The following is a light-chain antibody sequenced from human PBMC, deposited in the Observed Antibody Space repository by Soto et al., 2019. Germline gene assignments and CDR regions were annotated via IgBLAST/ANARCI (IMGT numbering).Light chain of an antibody. CDR2: GVS. CDR1: GSDVGGYNY. CDR3: SSYTSSISWV. Sequence: QSALTQPASVSGSPGQSITISCTGTGSDVGGYNYVSWYQQHPGKAPKLMIYGVSNRPSGISNRFSGSKSGNTASLTISGLQAEDEADYYCSSYTSSISWVFGGGTKLTVL. J-gene: IGLJ3*02. V-gene: IGLV2-14*01.